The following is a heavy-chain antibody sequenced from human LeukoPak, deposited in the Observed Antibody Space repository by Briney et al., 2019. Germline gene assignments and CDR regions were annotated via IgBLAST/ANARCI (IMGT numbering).Heavy chain of an antibody. CDR3: ARDTAMASDY. J-gene: IGHJ4*02. CDR2: ISPGSTYI. V-gene: IGHV3-21*01. CDR1: GFTFNSYG. Sequence: GGSLRLSCAASGFTFNSYGMNWVRQAPGKGLEWVSSISPGSTYIYYADSVKGRFTISRDNAKNSLYLQMNSLRAEDTAVYYCARDTAMASDYWGQGALVTVSS. D-gene: IGHD5-18*01.